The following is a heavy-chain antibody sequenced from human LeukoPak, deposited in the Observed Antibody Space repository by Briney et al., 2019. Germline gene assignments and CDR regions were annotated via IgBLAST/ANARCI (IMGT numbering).Heavy chain of an antibody. CDR3: ARGSYYSDSSGYFDY. J-gene: IGHJ4*02. D-gene: IGHD3-22*01. CDR2: INPNSGYT. CDR1: GYTVTGYY. V-gene: IGHV1-2*02. Sequence: GASVKVPCKASGYTVTGYYIHWVRQAPGQGLDWMGWINPNSGYTHSAQNFQGRLTMTRDTSTDTAYMELSSLRSDDTAVYYCARGSYYSDSSGYFDYWGQGTLVTVSS.